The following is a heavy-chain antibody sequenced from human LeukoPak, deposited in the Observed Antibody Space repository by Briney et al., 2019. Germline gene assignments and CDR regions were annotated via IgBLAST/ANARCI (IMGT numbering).Heavy chain of an antibody. CDR1: GYTLTGLS. V-gene: IGHV1-24*01. CDR2: FDPEDGET. Sequence: AASVKVSCKVSGYTLTGLSMHWVRQAPGKGLEWMGGFDPEDGETIYAQKFQGRVTMTEDTSTDTAYMELSSLRSEDTAVYYCATTPLGYCSSTSCYSLDYWGQGTLVTVSS. J-gene: IGHJ4*02. D-gene: IGHD2-2*01. CDR3: ATTPLGYCSSTSCYSLDY.